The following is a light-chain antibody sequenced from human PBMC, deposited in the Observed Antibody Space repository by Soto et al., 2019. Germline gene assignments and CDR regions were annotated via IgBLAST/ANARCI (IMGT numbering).Light chain of an antibody. CDR2: DAS. CDR1: QSVSTY. CDR3: QQYGSSGT. V-gene: IGKV3-20*01. Sequence: DNVLTQSPDTLSLSPGERATLSCRASQSVSTYLAWYQQKPGQGPRLLIYDASNRATGIPDRFSGSGSGTDFTLTISRLEPEDFAVYYCQQYGSSGTFGQGTKVDIK. J-gene: IGKJ1*01.